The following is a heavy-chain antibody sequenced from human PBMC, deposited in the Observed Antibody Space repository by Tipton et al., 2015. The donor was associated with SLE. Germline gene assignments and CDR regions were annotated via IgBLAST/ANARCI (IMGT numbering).Heavy chain of an antibody. CDR3: ARDRCINTTCRWFFDP. CDR2: IKHNGRT. CDR1: GESFSTYY. D-gene: IGHD1-14*01. Sequence: TLSLTCVVYGESFSTYYWNWIRQPPGKGLEWIGEIKHNGRTNYSPSLKSRVTISVETSKNQFSLKLTSVTAADTAVYFCARDRCINTTCRWFFDPWGRGTLVTVSS. J-gene: IGHJ2*01. V-gene: IGHV4-34*01.